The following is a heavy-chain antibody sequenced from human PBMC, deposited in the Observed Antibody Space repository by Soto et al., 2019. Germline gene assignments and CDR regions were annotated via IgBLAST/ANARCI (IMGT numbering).Heavy chain of an antibody. CDR2: IIPTFGRT. D-gene: IGHD3-10*02. J-gene: IGHJ6*02. CDR3: ARDPLSSFAMDV. V-gene: IGHV1-69*13. CDR1: GDTFSSYS. Sequence: SVEVSCKTSGDTFSSYSKSRELEAPGKGLEWMGKIIPTFGRTNYAQKFQGRLTISADDSTSTAYMELSSLLSDDTAVYYCARDPLSSFAMDVWGQGTTVTVSS.